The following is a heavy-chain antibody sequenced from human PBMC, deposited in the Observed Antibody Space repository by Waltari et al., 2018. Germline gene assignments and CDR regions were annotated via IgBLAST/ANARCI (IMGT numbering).Heavy chain of an antibody. D-gene: IGHD6-19*01. Sequence: QVQLQQWGAGLLKPSETLSLTCAVYGGSFSGYYWSWIRQPPGKGLEWIGEINHSGSTNYTPSLKSRVTISVDTSKNQFSLKLSSVTAADTAVYYCARHPLGWLGQGTQGWGQGTLVTVSS. CDR2: INHSGST. CDR1: GGSFSGYY. J-gene: IGHJ4*02. CDR3: ARHPLGWLGQGTQG. V-gene: IGHV4-34*01.